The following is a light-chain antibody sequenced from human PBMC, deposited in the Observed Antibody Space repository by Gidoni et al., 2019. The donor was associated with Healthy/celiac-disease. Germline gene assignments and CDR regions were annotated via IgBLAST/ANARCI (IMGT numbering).Light chain of an antibody. CDR1: QSVSSSY. Sequence: EIVLTQSPGTLSLSPGERATLSCRASQSVSSSYLAWYQQKPGQAPRLLIYGASSRATGLPDRFSGSGSGTDFTLTICRLEPEDFAVYYCQQYGSSPPFXGGTKVEIK. CDR2: GAS. CDR3: QQYGSSPP. V-gene: IGKV3-20*01. J-gene: IGKJ4*01.